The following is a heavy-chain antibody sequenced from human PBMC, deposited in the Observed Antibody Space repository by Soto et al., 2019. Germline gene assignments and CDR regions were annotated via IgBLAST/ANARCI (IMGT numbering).Heavy chain of an antibody. V-gene: IGHV3-23*05. J-gene: IGHJ4*02. D-gene: IGHD3-22*01. CDR1: GFNFTNYA. CDR3: ATKATSSGYYPFDY. CDR2: MGGDSRT. Sequence: GGSLRLSCAASGFNFTNYAMGWVRQAPGKGLEWVSTMGGDSRTYYADSVKGRFTISRDNSKDTLFLQMSGLRAEDTALYYCATKATSSGYYPFDYWGQGRLVTVSS.